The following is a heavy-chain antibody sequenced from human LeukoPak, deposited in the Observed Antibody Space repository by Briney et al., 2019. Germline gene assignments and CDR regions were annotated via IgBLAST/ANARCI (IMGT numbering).Heavy chain of an antibody. CDR3: AQMIVHYSAFDI. V-gene: IGHV1-8*01. J-gene: IGHJ3*02. Sequence: ASVKVSCKASGYTFTSYDINWVRQATGQGLEWMGWMNPNSGNTGYAQKFQGRVTITRNTSISTAYMELSSLRSEDTAVYYCAQMIVHYSAFDIWGQGTMVTVSS. CDR2: MNPNSGNT. CDR1: GYTFTSYD. D-gene: IGHD3-22*01.